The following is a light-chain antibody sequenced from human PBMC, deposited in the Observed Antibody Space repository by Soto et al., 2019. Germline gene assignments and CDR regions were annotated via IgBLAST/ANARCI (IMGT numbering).Light chain of an antibody. V-gene: IGKV3-15*01. Sequence: EIVLTQSPVTLSLSPGEGATLSCRVSQSVSSNLAWYQQKPGQAPRLLIYGASTRATGIPARFSGSGSGTEFTLTISSLQSEDFAVYYCQQYNNWPMWTFGQGTKVDI. CDR1: QSVSSN. CDR2: GAS. CDR3: QQYNNWPMWT. J-gene: IGKJ1*01.